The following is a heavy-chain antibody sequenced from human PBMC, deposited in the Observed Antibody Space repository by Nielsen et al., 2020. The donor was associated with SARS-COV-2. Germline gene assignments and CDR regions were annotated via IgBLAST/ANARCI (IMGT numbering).Heavy chain of an antibody. Sequence: WIRQPPGKGLEWVSSISSSSSYIYYADSVKGRFTISRDNAKNSLYLQMNSLRAEDTVVYYCARGFGDSSGYVQHDDTIDYWGQGTLVTVSS. V-gene: IGHV3-21*01. D-gene: IGHD3-22*01. CDR2: ISSSSSYI. J-gene: IGHJ4*02. CDR3: ARGFGDSSGYVQHDDTIDY.